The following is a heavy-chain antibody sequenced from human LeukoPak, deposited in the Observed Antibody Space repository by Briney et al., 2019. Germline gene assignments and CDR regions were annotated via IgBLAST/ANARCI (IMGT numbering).Heavy chain of an antibody. CDR1: GGSVSSSSNY. CDR3: ARVDGSSTHFDY. J-gene: IGHJ4*02. Sequence: LETLSLTCTVSGGSVSSSSNYWGWIRQPPGKGLVWIGSIYYSGSTYYNTSLKSRVTMSVDTSKNQFSMKLSSVTAADTAVYYCARVDGSSTHFDYWGQGTLVTVSS. D-gene: IGHD6-6*01. V-gene: IGHV4-39*07. CDR2: IYYSGST.